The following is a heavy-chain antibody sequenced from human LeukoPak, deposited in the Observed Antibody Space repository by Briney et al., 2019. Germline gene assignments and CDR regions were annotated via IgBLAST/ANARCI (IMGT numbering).Heavy chain of an antibody. J-gene: IGHJ5*02. CDR3: AREGRDPNWFDP. CDR1: GFTFDDYA. D-gene: IGHD2-15*01. CDR2: ISWNSGSI. V-gene: IGHV3-9*01. Sequence: PGGSLRLSCAASGFTFDDYAMHWVRQAPGKGLEWVSGISWNSGSIGYADSVKGRFTISRDNAKNSLYLQMNSLRAEDTAVYYCAREGRDPNWFDPWGQGTLVTVSS.